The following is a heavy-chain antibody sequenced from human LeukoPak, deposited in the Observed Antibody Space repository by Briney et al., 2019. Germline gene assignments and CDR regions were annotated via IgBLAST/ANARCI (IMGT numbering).Heavy chain of an antibody. D-gene: IGHD1-26*01. J-gene: IGHJ4*02. CDR1: GVSISGYY. V-gene: IGHV4-59*01. Sequence: KPSETLSLTCTVSGVSISGYYWSWIRQPPGKGLGWIGYTYYSGSTNYNPSLRSRVTISVDTSKNQFSLKLSSVTAADTAVYYCARGERPGLDYWGQGTLVTVSS. CDR3: ARGERPGLDY. CDR2: TYYSGST.